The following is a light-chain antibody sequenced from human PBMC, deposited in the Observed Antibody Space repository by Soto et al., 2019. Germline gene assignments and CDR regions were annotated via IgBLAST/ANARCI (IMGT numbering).Light chain of an antibody. J-gene: IGKJ2*01. CDR1: QSISSW. CDR3: QQYNSYRMYT. Sequence: DIQMTQSPSTLSASVGDRVSITCRASQSISSWLAWYQQKPGKAPKLLIYDASSLESGVPSRFSGSGSGTEFTLTISSLQSDDFATYYCQQYNSYRMYTFGQGTKLEIK. CDR2: DAS. V-gene: IGKV1-5*01.